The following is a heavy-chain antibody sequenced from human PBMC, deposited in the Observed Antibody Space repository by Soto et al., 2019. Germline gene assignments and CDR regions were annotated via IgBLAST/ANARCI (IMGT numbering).Heavy chain of an antibody. V-gene: IGHV3-23*01. CDR2: ISGRAGST. J-gene: IGHJ3*02. CDR3: AKEVVITIAFDI. D-gene: IGHD3-22*01. CDR1: GFTFSSYA. Sequence: GGSLRLTCAASGFTFSSYAMNWVRQAPGKGLEWVSAISGRAGSTYYADSVKGRFTISRDNSKNTLYLQMNSLRAEDSAVYYCAKEVVITIAFDIWGQGTMVNASS.